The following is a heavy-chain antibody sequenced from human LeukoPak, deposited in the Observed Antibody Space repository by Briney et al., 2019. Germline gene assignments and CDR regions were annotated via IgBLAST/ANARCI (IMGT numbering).Heavy chain of an antibody. D-gene: IGHD1/OR15-1a*01. Sequence: ESLNISCKGSGYSFTSYWIGWVRPIPGKGLEWMGIIYPGDSDSRYSPSFQGQVTISADKSISTAYLQWSSLKASDTAMYYCARRKARCNWNINGGCDIWGQGTMVTVAS. J-gene: IGHJ3*02. CDR3: ARRKARCNWNINGGCDI. CDR2: IYPGDSDS. V-gene: IGHV5-51*01. CDR1: GYSFTSYW.